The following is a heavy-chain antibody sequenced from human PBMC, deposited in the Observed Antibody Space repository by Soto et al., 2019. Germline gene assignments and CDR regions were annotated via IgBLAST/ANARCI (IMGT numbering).Heavy chain of an antibody. CDR3: ARGRYGDY. J-gene: IGHJ4*02. Sequence: QVHLVQSGAEVKKPGASVKVSCKASGYTFTSYGITWVRQAPGQGLEWMGWISAHNGNTDYAQKLQGRVIVNRDTSTSTAYMELRGLRSDDTAVYYCARGRYGDYGGQGALVTVSS. D-gene: IGHD1-1*01. CDR2: ISAHNGNT. CDR1: GYTFTSYG. V-gene: IGHV1-18*01.